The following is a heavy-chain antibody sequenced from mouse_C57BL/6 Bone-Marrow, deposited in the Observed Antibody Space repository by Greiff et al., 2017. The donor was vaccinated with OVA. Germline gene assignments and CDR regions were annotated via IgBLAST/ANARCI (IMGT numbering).Heavy chain of an antibody. CDR2: IWTGGGT. CDR1: GFSLTSYA. D-gene: IGHD1-1*01. J-gene: IGHJ4*01. V-gene: IGHV2-9-1*01. Sequence: VKLMESGPGLVAPSQSLSITCTVSGFSLTSYAISWVRQPPGKGLEWLGVIWTGGGTNYNSALKSRLSISKDNSKSQVFLKMNSLQTDDTARYYCARRGSFITTVVARDYYAMDYWGQGTSVTVSS. CDR3: ARRGSFITTVVARDYYAMDY.